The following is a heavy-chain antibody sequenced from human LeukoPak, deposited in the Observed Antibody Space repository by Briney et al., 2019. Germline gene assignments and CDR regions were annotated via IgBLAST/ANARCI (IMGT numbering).Heavy chain of an antibody. J-gene: IGHJ4*02. V-gene: IGHV3-7*01. CDR1: GFTFSSYW. CDR2: INQDGSEK. D-gene: IGHD3-22*01. Sequence: GGSLRLSCAASGFTFSSYWMSWVRQAPGKGLEWVANINQDGSEKYYVDSVKGRFTISRDNAKNSLYLQMNSLRAEDTAVYYCARVAYYDSYGYWGRGTLVTVSS. CDR3: ARVAYYDSYGY.